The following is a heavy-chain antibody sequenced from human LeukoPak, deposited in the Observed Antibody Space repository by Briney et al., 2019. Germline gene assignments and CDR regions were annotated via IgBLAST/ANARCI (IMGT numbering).Heavy chain of an antibody. V-gene: IGHV3-30*02. Sequence: AGGSLRLSCAASGFTFSSYGMHWVRQAPGKGLEWVAFIRYDGSNKYYADSVKGRFTISRDNSKNTLYLQMNSLRAEDTAVYYCAKAKQPLLYQGFDYWGQGTLVTVSS. CDR1: GFTFSSYG. CDR3: AKAKQPLLYQGFDY. CDR2: IRYDGSNK. J-gene: IGHJ4*02. D-gene: IGHD2-2*02.